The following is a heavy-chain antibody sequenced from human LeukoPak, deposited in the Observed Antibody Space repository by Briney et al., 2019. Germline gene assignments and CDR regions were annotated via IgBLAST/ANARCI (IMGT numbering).Heavy chain of an antibody. D-gene: IGHD4-17*01. J-gene: IGHJ4*02. Sequence: GGSLRLSCAASGFIFSSYWLHGVRLPPGKGLVWVSRINSDGSSTIYADSVKGRFTISRDNAENTVYLQMNSLRAEDTAVYYCTREILYGDSVGFDYWGQGTLVTVSS. CDR1: GFIFSSYW. CDR3: TREILYGDSVGFDY. V-gene: IGHV3-74*01. CDR2: INSDGSST.